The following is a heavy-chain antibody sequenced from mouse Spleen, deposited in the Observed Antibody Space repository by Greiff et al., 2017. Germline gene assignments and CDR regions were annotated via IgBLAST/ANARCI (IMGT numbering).Heavy chain of an antibody. D-gene: IGHD4-1*01. CDR1: GYTFTDYE. Sequence: VQLQQSGAELVRPGASVTLSCKASGYTFTDYEMHWVKQTPVHGLEWIGAIDPETGGTAYNQKFKGKAILTADKSSSTAYMELRSLTSEDSDVYYCTRRRSNLYWYFDVWGAGTTVTVSS. V-gene: IGHV1-15*01. CDR3: TRRRSNLYWYFDV. CDR2: IDPETGGT. J-gene: IGHJ1*01.